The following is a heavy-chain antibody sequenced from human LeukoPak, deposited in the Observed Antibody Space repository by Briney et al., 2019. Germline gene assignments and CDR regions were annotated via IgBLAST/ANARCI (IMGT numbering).Heavy chain of an antibody. CDR1: GFTFDDYA. D-gene: IGHD5-18*01. CDR3: AKARRIQLWSDDAFDI. V-gene: IGHV3-43D*03. CDR2: ISWDGGST. Sequence: GGSLRLSCAASGFTFDDYAMHWVRQAPGKGLEWVSLISWDGGSTYYADSVKGRFTISRDNSKNSLYLQMNSLRAEDTALYYCAKARRIQLWSDDAFDIWGQGTMVTVSS. J-gene: IGHJ3*02.